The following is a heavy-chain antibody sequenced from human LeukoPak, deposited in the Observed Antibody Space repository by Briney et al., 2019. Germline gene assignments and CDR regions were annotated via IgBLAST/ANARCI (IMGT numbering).Heavy chain of an antibody. J-gene: IGHJ4*02. D-gene: IGHD3-3*01. Sequence: PGGSLRLSCTVSGFTVSSNSMSWVRQAPGKGLEWVSFIYSGGNTHYSDSVKGRFTISRDNSKNTLYLQMNSLRAEDTAVYYCAKGGPTIFGVVPWDYWGQGTLVTVSS. CDR3: AKGGPTIFGVVPWDY. CDR1: GFTVSSNS. CDR2: IYSGGNT. V-gene: IGHV3-53*01.